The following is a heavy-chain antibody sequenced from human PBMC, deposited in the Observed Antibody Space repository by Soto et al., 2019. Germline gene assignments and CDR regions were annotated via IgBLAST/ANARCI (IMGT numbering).Heavy chain of an antibody. CDR1: GFIFSSYD. V-gene: IGHV3-13*01. Sequence: EVQLVESGGGLVQPGGSLRLSCAASGFIFSSYDMHWVRQATGKGLEYVSGIGPSGDTYYPASVKGRFTISRENAKNSLYLKINSRSAGDTVVYYCERAHHSLDVWGKGPPVPVSS. J-gene: IGHJ6*03. D-gene: IGHD2-15*01. CDR2: IGPSGDT. CDR3: ERAHHSLDV.